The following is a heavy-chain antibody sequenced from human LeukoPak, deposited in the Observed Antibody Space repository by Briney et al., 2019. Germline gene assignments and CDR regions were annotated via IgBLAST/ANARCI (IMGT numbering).Heavy chain of an antibody. CDR3: AREKGSSRDYYYYYMDV. CDR2: IYTSGST. Sequence: SETLSLTCTVSGGSISSYYWSWIRQPAGKGLDWIGRIYTSGSTNYNPSLKSRVTMSVDTSKNQFSLKLSSVTAADTAVYYCAREKGSSRDYYYYYMDVWGKGTTVTVSS. V-gene: IGHV4-4*07. J-gene: IGHJ6*03. CDR1: GGSISSYY.